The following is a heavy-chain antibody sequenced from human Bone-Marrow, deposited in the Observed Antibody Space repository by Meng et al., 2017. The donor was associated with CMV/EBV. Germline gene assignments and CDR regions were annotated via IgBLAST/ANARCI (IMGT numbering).Heavy chain of an antibody. Sequence: VQVVEGGGGLCQPGRSLRRSGAAAGVNFRSCAMHWVRQAPGKGREGVAVISYDGSNEYYAESVKGRFTISRDNSKNTLYLQMNSLRAEDTAVYYCARDPGGYFDYWGQGTLVTVSS. CDR2: ISYDGSNE. CDR3: ARDPGGYFDY. CDR1: GVNFRSCA. J-gene: IGHJ4*02. V-gene: IGHV3-30-3*01. D-gene: IGHD3-10*01.